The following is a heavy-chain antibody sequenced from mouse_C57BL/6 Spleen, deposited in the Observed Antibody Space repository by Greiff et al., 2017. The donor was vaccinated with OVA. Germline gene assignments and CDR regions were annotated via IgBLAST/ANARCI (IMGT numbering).Heavy chain of an antibody. D-gene: IGHD3-2*02. CDR2: IHPNSGST. J-gene: IGHJ2*01. Sequence: VQLQQSGAELVKPGASVKLSCKASGYTFTSYWMHWVKQRPGQGLEWIGMIHPNSGSTNYNEKFKSKATLTVDKSSSTAYMQHSSLTSEDSAVYYCARGAQATFDDWGQGTTLTVSS. V-gene: IGHV1-64*01. CDR3: ARGAQATFDD. CDR1: GYTFTSYW.